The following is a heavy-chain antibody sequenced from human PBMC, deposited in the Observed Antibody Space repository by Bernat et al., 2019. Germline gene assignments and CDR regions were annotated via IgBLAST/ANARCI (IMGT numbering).Heavy chain of an antibody. V-gene: IGHV4-31*03. D-gene: IGHD6-19*01. Sequence: QVQLQESGPGLVKPSQTLSLTCTVSGGSISSGGYYWSWIRQHPGKGLEWIGYIYYSGSTYYNPSLKSRVTISVDTSKNQFSLKLSSVTAADTAVYYCARHVEVAGTYWYFDVWGRGTLVTVSS. J-gene: IGHJ2*01. CDR1: GGSISSGGYY. CDR2: IYYSGST. CDR3: ARHVEVAGTYWYFDV.